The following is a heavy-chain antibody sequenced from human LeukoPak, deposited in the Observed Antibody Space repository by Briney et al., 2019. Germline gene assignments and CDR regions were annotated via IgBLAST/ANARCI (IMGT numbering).Heavy chain of an antibody. V-gene: IGHV3-11*06. CDR1: GFTFSDYY. CDR3: ASSYSSSGNPFDY. D-gene: IGHD6-13*01. Sequence: PGGSLRLSCAASGFTFSDYYMSWLRQAPGKRLERVSYISSGSSYTNYADSVKGRFTISRDNAKNSLYLQMNSLRAEDTAVYYCASSYSSSGNPFDYWGQGTLVTVSS. J-gene: IGHJ4*02. CDR2: ISSGSSYT.